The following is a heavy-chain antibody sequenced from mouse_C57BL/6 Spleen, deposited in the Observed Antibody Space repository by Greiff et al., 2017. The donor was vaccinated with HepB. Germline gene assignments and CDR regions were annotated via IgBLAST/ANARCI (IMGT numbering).Heavy chain of an antibody. CDR2: IYPRSGNT. CDR1: GYTFTSYG. Sequence: VQVVESGAELARPGASVKLSCKASGYTFTSYGISWVKQRTGQGLEWIGEIYPRSGNTYYNEKFKGKATLTADKSSSTAYMELRSLTSEDSAVYFCARYAVTTGYYAMDYWGQGTSVTVSS. D-gene: IGHD2-2*01. CDR3: ARYAVTTGYYAMDY. J-gene: IGHJ4*01. V-gene: IGHV1-81*01.